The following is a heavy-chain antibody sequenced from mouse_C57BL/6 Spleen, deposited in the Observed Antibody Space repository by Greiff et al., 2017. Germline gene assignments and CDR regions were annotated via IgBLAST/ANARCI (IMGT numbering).Heavy chain of an antibody. D-gene: IGHD2-10*02. CDR3: ARSGYGNYYAMDY. V-gene: IGHV1-80*01. J-gene: IGHJ4*01. CDR2: IYPGDGDT. CDR1: GYAFSSYW. Sequence: VQLKQSGAELVKPGASVKISCKASGYAFSSYWMNWVKQRPGKGLEWIGQIYPGDGDTNYNGKFKGKATLTADKSSSTAYMQLSSLTSEDSAVYFCARSGYGNYYAMDYWGQGTSVTVSS.